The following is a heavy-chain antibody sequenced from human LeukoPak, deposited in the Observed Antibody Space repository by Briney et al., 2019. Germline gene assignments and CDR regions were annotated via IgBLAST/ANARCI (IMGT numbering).Heavy chain of an antibody. CDR2: ITGRST. CDR3: ARMYILTYYYGLDV. D-gene: IGHD3-9*01. V-gene: IGHV3-23*01. J-gene: IGHJ6*02. CDR1: GFTFSNYA. Sequence: GGSLRLSCAASGFTFSNYAMSWVRQAPGKGLEWVSGITGRSTYYADSVKGRFTISRDNAKNSLYLQMSSLRVEDTAVYYCARMYILTYYYGLDVWGQGTTVTVSS.